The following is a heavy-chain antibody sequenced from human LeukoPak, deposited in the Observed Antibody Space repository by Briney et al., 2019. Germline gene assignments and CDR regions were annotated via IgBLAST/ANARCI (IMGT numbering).Heavy chain of an antibody. CDR2: ISGSGGST. D-gene: IGHD3-10*01. CDR3: AKDYGSGSYLLIHYYFDY. Sequence: GGSLRLSCAASGFTFSSYWMPWVRQAPGKGLEWVSAISGSGGSTYYADSVKGRFTISRDNSKNTLYLQMNSLRAEDTAVYYCAKDYGSGSYLLIHYYFDYWGQGTLVTVPS. V-gene: IGHV3-23*01. CDR1: GFTFSSYW. J-gene: IGHJ4*02.